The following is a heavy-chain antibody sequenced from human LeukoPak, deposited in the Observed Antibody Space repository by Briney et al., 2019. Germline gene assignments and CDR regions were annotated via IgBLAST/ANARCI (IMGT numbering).Heavy chain of an antibody. V-gene: IGHV4-59*08. Sequence: SETLSLTCTVSRGSISSYYWSWIRQPPGKGLEWIGYIYYSGSTKYNPSLKSRVIMSVDTSKNQFSLKLSYVTAADTAVYYCARPYISGWYGTFDIWGQGTMVTVSS. CDR2: IYYSGST. D-gene: IGHD6-19*01. CDR1: RGSISSYY. J-gene: IGHJ3*02. CDR3: ARPYISGWYGTFDI.